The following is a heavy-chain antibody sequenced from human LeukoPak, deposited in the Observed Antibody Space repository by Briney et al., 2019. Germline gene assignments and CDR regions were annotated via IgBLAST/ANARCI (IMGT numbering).Heavy chain of an antibody. CDR1: GFTFSSYG. Sequence: GGSLRLSCAASGFTFSSYGMHWVRQAPGKGLEWVTVIRSDGSSNYYGDSVKGRFTLSRDNFKNTLSLQMNSLRAEETAGYYCVRDRDWGFDYWGQATLVAVSS. CDR2: IRSDGSSN. J-gene: IGHJ4*02. D-gene: IGHD3/OR15-3a*01. V-gene: IGHV3-30*02. CDR3: VRDRDWGFDY.